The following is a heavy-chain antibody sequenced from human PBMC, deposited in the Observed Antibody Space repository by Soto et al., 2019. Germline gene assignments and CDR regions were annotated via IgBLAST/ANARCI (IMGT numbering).Heavy chain of an antibody. D-gene: IGHD6-6*01. CDR3: AMESSSPNYYYSGMDV. CDR1: GGTFSRDA. J-gene: IGHJ6*02. V-gene: IGHV1-69*01. CDR2: IIPLLGTP. Sequence: QGQLVQSGAEVKKPRSSVKVSCRASGGTFSRDAVSWVRQAPGQGLECMGVIIPLLGTPKYAQKFQGRVTITADDSARTAYMELSRRRSEYTAVYYCAMESSSPNYYYSGMDVWGQGTTVTVSS.